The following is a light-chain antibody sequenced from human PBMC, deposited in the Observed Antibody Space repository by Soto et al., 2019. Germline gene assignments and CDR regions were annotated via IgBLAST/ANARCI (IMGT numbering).Light chain of an antibody. CDR2: DAS. Sequence: EIVLTQSPATLSLSPGERATLSCRASQSVSSYLAWYQQKPGQAPRLLLYDASNRATGIPARFSGSWSGTDVTLTISSLEPEDVAVYYYQQRSNCPLTFGGGTKVEIK. CDR1: QSVSSY. V-gene: IGKV3-11*01. CDR3: QQRSNCPLT. J-gene: IGKJ4*01.